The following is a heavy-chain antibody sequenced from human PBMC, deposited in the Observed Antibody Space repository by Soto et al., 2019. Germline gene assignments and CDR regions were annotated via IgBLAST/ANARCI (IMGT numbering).Heavy chain of an antibody. J-gene: IGHJ4*02. CDR3: AKSDCSGGSCYFPFDC. CDR1: GFTFSNYG. Sequence: GGSLRLSCAPSGFTFSNYGMSWVRQAPGKGLEWVSSISGSGGRTSYADSVKGRFTISRDNSKNTLYLQTDSLRAEDTAFDYGAKSDCSGGSCYFPFDCWGQGTLVTVSS. V-gene: IGHV3-23*01. CDR2: ISGSGGRT. D-gene: IGHD2-15*01.